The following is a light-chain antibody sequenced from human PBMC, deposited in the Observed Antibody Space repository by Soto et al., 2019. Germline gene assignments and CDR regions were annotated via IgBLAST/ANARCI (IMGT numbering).Light chain of an antibody. J-gene: IGKJ4*01. CDR1: QSVSRSS. CDR3: QQYVTSPLT. CDR2: GAS. Sequence: EIVLTQSPGTLSLSPGERATLSCRASQSVSRSSLAWYQQKPGQAPRLLIYGASTRATGIPDRFSGGGSGTDFTLTITRLEPEDSAVYYCQQYVTSPLTFGGGTKVEIK. V-gene: IGKV3-20*01.